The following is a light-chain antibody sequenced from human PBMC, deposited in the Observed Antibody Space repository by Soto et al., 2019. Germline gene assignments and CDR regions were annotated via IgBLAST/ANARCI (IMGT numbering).Light chain of an antibody. Sequence: IGITACRETVYVSPGARATLSCRASQSVSSNLAWYQQKPGQAPRLLIYGASTRATGIPASFSGSGSGTEFTLCSLGIPAEPLSLYLCDSPISWSAFDQGTQVDIK. CDR3: DSPISWSA. CDR1: QSVSSN. CDR2: GAS. V-gene: IGKV3-15*01. J-gene: IGKJ1*01.